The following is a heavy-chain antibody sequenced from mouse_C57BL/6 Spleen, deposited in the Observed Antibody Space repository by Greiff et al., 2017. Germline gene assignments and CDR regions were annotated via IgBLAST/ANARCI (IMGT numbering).Heavy chain of an antibody. J-gene: IGHJ2*01. V-gene: IGHV14-4*01. CDR2: IDPENGDT. D-gene: IGHD1-1*01. Sequence: EVQLQQSGAELVRPGASVKLSCTASGFNIKDDYMHWVKQRPEQGLEWIGWIDPENGDTEYASKFQGKATITADTSSNTAYLQLSSRKSEDTAVYYCTTTVVEEYYFDYWGQGTTLTVSS. CDR1: GFNIKDDY. CDR3: TTTVVEEYYFDY.